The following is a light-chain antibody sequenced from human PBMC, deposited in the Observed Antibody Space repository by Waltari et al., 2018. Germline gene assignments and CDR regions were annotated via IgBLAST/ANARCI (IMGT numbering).Light chain of an antibody. V-gene: IGLV2-14*01. CDR3: SSYTSSSTRV. CDR2: EVS. CDR1: SSDVGGYNS. J-gene: IGLJ2*01. Sequence: QSALTQPASVSGSPGQSITISCTGTSSDVGGYNSAPWYQQHPGKAPNLMIYEVSNRPSGVSNRFSGSKSGNTASLTISGLQAEDEADYYCSSYTSSSTRVFGGGTKLTVL.